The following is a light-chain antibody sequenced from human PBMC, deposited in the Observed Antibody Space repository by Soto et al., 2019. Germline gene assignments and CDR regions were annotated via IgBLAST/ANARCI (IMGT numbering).Light chain of an antibody. J-gene: IGKJ5*01. CDR2: DAS. V-gene: IGKV3-15*01. CDR1: QSVSSN. Sequence: EIVMTQSPATLSVSPGERATLSCRASQSVSSNLAWYQQKPGKPPRLLIYDASTMESGVPTRFSGSGSETEFTLTISSLQPDDVATYYCQEYNNYFWTFGQGTRLEIK. CDR3: QEYNNYFWT.